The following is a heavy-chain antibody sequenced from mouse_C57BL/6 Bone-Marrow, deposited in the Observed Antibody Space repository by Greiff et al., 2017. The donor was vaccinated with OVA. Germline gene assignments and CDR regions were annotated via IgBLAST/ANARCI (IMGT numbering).Heavy chain of an antibody. V-gene: IGHV3-6*01. Sequence: DVKLQESGPGLVKPSQSLSLTCSVTGYSITSGYYWNWIRQFPGNKLEWMGYISYDGSNNYNPSLKNRISITRDTSKNQFFLKLNSVTTEDTATYYCARGSSGLAWFAYWGQGTLATVSA. D-gene: IGHD3-2*02. CDR3: ARGSSGLAWFAY. CDR2: ISYDGSN. J-gene: IGHJ3*01. CDR1: GYSITSGYY.